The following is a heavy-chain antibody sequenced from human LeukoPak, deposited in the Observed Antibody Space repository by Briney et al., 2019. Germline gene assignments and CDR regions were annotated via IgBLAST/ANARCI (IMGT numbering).Heavy chain of an antibody. Sequence: GGSLRLSCAAYGFTVSSNYMSWVRQAPGKGLEWVSVIYSGGSTYYADSVKGRFTISRDNSKNTLYLQMNSLRAEDTAVYYCARDSYSSGWSHYMDVWGKGTTVTISS. CDR2: IYSGGST. D-gene: IGHD6-19*01. J-gene: IGHJ6*03. CDR3: ARDSYSSGWSHYMDV. CDR1: GFTVSSNY. V-gene: IGHV3-66*01.